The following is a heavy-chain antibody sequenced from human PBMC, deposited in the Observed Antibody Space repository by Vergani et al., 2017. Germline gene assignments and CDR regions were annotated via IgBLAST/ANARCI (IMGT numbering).Heavy chain of an antibody. J-gene: IGHJ4*02. Sequence: QVHLQESGPGLVKPSQTLSLTCTVSGASISGGGYYWSWIRQPAGKGLEWIGRIYSRGTDYNPSLKRRVAVSINTSKSQFSLNLTSVTAADAAMYYCVRELGASLGAYFDYWGQGALVSVSS. D-gene: IGHD1-26*01. CDR3: VRELGASLGAYFDY. CDR1: GASISGGGYY. V-gene: IGHV4-61*02. CDR2: IYSRGT.